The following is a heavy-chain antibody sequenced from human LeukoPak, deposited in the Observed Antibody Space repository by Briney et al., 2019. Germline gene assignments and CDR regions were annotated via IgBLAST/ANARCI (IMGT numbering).Heavy chain of an antibody. J-gene: IGHJ4*02. D-gene: IGHD1-26*01. Sequence: ASVKVSCKASGYTFTSYAISWVRQAPGQGLEWMGGIIPIFGTADYAQKFQGRVTITADESTSTAYMELSSLRSEDTAVYYCARGPPSGSYLIDYWGQGTLVTVSS. CDR1: GYTFTSYA. V-gene: IGHV1-69*13. CDR3: ARGPPSGSYLIDY. CDR2: IIPIFGTA.